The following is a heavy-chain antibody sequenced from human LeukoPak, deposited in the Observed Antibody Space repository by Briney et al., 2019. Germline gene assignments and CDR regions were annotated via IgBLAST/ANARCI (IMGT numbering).Heavy chain of an antibody. J-gene: IGHJ4*02. D-gene: IGHD6-19*01. CDR3: ARPGSGWYETV. Sequence: SQTLSLTCTVSGGSITSGGYYWSWLRQPPGKALEWIGYIYYSGNTNYNPSLEGRVTISVDTSKSQFSLKLSSVTAADTAVYYCARPGSGWYETVWGQGTLVTVSS. CDR1: GGSITSGGYY. CDR2: IYYSGNT. V-gene: IGHV4-61*08.